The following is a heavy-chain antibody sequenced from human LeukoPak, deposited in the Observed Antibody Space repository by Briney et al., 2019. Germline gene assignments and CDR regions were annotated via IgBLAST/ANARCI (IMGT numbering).Heavy chain of an antibody. J-gene: IGHJ4*02. CDR1: GGSISSYY. CDR3: ARTQTGEKVDY. D-gene: IGHD1-26*01. CDR2: IYYSGST. V-gene: IGHV4-59*08. Sequence: SETLSLTRTVSGGSISSYYWSWIRQPPGKGLEWIGYIYYSGSTNYNPSLKSRVTISVDTSKNQFSLKLSSVTAADTAVYYCARTQTGEKVDYWGQGTLVTVSS.